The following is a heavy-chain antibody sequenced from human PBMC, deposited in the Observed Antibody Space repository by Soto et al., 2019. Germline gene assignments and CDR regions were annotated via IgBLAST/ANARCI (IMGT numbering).Heavy chain of an antibody. CDR2: IVVGSGNT. CDR3: AADPVGASRWGY. Sequence: ASVKVSCEASGFTFTSSAVQWVRQARGQRLEWIGWIVVGSGNTNYAQKFQERVTITRDMSTSTAYMELSSLRSEDTAVYYCAADPVGASRWGYWGQGTLVTVSS. CDR1: GFTFTSSA. V-gene: IGHV1-58*01. D-gene: IGHD1-26*01. J-gene: IGHJ4*02.